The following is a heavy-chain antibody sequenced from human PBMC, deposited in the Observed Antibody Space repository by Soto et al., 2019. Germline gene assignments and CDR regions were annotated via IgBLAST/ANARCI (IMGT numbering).Heavy chain of an antibody. D-gene: IGHD2-21*02. CDR1: GGTFSNHA. CDR3: ARDDATYCGGDCYRYFYYGMDV. V-gene: IGHV1-69*13. Sequence: GPPVKVSCKASGGTFSNHAISWVRQAPGQGLEWVGGIIPMFPTADYAQRFQGRVTITADDSTTTVYMELSGLRSEDTAMYYCARDDATYCGGDCYRYFYYGMDVWGQGTTVTVSS. CDR2: IIPMFPTA. J-gene: IGHJ6*02.